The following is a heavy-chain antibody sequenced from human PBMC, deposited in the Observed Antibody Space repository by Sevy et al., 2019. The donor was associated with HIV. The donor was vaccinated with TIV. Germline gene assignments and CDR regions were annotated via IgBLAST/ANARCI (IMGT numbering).Heavy chain of an antibody. V-gene: IGHV4-59*08. CDR1: GGSINNYY. CDR2: ISYSGTT. CDR3: ARLRFWSSSSGSTNYFDY. Sequence: SETLSLTCTVSGGSINNYYWSWSRQSPGKGLEWIGYISYSGTTNYNPALKSRVTISVDTSKNQFSLKLSSVTAADTAVYYCARLRFWSSSSGSTNYFDYWGQGTLVTVSS. J-gene: IGHJ4*02. D-gene: IGHD6-6*01.